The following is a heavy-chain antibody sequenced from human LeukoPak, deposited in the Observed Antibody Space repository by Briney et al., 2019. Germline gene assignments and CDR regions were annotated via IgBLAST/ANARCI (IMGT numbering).Heavy chain of an antibody. J-gene: IGHJ4*02. CDR3: ARYYYFHSSGYFDY. CDR1: GGSISSSNW. Sequence: PSETLSLTCAVSGGSISSSNWWSWVRQPPGKGLEWIGEIYHSGSTNYNPSLKSRVTISVDKSKNQFSLKLSSVTAADTAVYYCARYYYFHSSGYFDYWGQGTLVTVSS. D-gene: IGHD3-22*01. V-gene: IGHV4-4*02. CDR2: IYHSGST.